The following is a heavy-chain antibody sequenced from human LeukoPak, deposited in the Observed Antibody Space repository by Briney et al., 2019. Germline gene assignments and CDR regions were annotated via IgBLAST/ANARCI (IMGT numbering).Heavy chain of an antibody. CDR3: ARVDDSSGYYFYLGSYNWFDP. V-gene: IGHV3-7*01. CDR2: IEQDGSEK. CDR1: GFTFSSYW. Sequence: GGSLRLSCAASGFTFSSYWMSWVRQAPGKGLEWVANIEQDGSEKYYVDSVKGRFTISRDNAKNSLYLQMNSLRAEDMAVYYCARVDDSSGYYFYLGSYNWFDPWGQGTLVTVSS. J-gene: IGHJ5*02. D-gene: IGHD3-22*01.